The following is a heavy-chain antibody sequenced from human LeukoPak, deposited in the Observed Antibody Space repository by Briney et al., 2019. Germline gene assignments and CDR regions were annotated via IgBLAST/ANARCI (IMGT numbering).Heavy chain of an antibody. J-gene: IGHJ6*03. D-gene: IGHD6-6*01. CDR1: GYTFTSYD. V-gene: IGHV1-18*01. CDR3: ARAYSSSSPRYYYYYYMDV. CDR2: VSAYNGNT. Sequence: GASVKVSCKASGYTFTSYDINWVRQAPGQGLEWMGWVSAYNGNTNYAQKLQGRVTMTTDTSTSTAYMELRSLRSDDTAVYYCARAYSSSSPRYYYYYYMDVWGKGTTVTVSS.